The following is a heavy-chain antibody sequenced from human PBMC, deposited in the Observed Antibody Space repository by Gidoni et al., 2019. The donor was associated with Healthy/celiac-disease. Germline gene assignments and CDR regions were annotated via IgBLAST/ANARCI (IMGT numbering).Heavy chain of an antibody. D-gene: IGHD3-22*01. CDR2: INPSGGST. J-gene: IGHJ4*02. V-gene: IGHV1-46*01. CDR1: GYSFTSYY. Sequence: QVQLVQSGAEVKKPGASVKVSCKASGYSFTSYYRHWVRQAPGQGLEWMGIINPSGGSTSYAQNFQGRVTMTRDTSTSTVYMELSSLRSEDTAVYYCARGPSSGYYLVYWGQGTLVTVSS. CDR3: ARGPSSGYYLVY.